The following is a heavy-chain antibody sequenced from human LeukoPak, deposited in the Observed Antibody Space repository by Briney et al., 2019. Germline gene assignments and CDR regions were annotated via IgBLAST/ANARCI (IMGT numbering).Heavy chain of an antibody. Sequence: PSETLSLTCAVYGGSFSGYYWSWIRQPPGKGLEWIGEINHSGSTNYNPSLKSRVTISVDTSKNQFSLKLSSVTAADTAVYYCARGRVGVAATRFDYWGQGTLVTVSS. CDR1: GGSFSGYY. J-gene: IGHJ4*02. CDR2: INHSGST. D-gene: IGHD2-15*01. CDR3: ARGRVGVAATRFDY. V-gene: IGHV4-34*01.